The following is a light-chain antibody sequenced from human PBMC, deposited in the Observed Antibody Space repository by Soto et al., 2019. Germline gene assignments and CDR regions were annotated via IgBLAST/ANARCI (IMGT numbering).Light chain of an antibody. Sequence: IQVTQSPSSLSASVGDRVTITCRATQGYRSDLNWYQQKPGKAPKLLIYAASSLQSGVPSRFSGSGSGTDFTLTISSLQPEDFATYYCQQSYSALLLTFGGGTKVDIK. CDR1: QGYRSD. CDR3: QQSYSALLLT. CDR2: AAS. V-gene: IGKV1-39*01. J-gene: IGKJ4*01.